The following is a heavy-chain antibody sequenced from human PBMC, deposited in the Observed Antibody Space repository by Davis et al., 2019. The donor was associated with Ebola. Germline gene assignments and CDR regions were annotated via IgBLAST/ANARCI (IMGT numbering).Heavy chain of an antibody. CDR3: AKDLGYSYGPGAFDI. V-gene: IGHV3-30*18. CDR2: LLYDGSNK. Sequence: GESLKISCAASGFTFSSYGMHWVRQAPGKGLEWVAVLLYDGSNKSYADSVKGRFTISRDNSKNTLYVQMNSLRAEDTAVYYCAKDLGYSYGPGAFDIWGQGTMVTVSS. D-gene: IGHD5-18*01. CDR1: GFTFSSYG. J-gene: IGHJ3*02.